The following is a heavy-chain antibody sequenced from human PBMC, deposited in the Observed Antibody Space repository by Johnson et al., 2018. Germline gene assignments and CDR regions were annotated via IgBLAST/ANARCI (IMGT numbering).Heavy chain of an antibody. CDR1: GFTFSSYA. J-gene: IGHJ1*01. CDR3: ARSLGFESIGYPYRAFRH. CDR2: ISGSGGST. Sequence: VQLVQSGGGVVQSGRSLRLSCAASGFTFSSYAMSWVRQAPGKGLEWVSAISGSGGSTYYADSVKGRFTISRDNSKNTVYLQMSTLRAEETAAYYCARSLGFESIGYPYRAFRHWGQGTRGTVSS. D-gene: IGHD2/OR15-2a*01. V-gene: IGHV3-23*04.